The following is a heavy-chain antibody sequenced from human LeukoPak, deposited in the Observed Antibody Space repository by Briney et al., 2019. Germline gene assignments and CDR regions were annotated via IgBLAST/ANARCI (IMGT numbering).Heavy chain of an antibody. V-gene: IGHV3-30*04. D-gene: IGHD2-21*01. J-gene: IGHJ3*02. CDR2: ISYDGSNE. CDR1: GFTFSSYG. CDR3: ARGKGYYSGTDSFDI. Sequence: PRGSLRLSCAVSGFTFSSYGMNWVRQAPGKGLEWVAGISYDGSNENYADAVKGRFTISRDNSKNTLYLQMNSLRAEDTAVYYCARGKGYYSGTDSFDIWGQGTMVTVSS.